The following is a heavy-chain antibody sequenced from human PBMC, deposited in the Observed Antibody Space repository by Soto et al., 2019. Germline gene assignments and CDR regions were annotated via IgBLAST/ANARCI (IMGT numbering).Heavy chain of an antibody. CDR3: ARGRHYYYGSGSYNY. Sequence: PSETLSLTCAVYGGSFSGYYWSWIRQPPGKGLEWIGEINHSGSTNYNPSLKSRVTISVDTSKNQFSLKLSSVTAADTAVYYCARGRHYYYGSGSYNYWGPGTLVTVSS. D-gene: IGHD3-10*01. J-gene: IGHJ4*02. CDR1: GGSFSGYY. V-gene: IGHV4-34*01. CDR2: INHSGST.